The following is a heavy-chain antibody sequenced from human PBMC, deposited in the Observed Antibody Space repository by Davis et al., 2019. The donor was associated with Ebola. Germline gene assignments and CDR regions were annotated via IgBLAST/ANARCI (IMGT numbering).Heavy chain of an antibody. CDR2: IWDDGSNK. V-gene: IGHV3-33*01. Sequence: GGSLRLSCAASGFTISGSDMNWVRQAPGKGLQWVAVIWDDGSNKYYADSVKGRFTISRDNSKNTLYLQMNSLRAEDTAVYYCARDFDRVRTWGQGTLVTVSS. CDR3: ARDFDRVRT. J-gene: IGHJ4*02. CDR1: GFTISGSD. D-gene: IGHD1-1*01.